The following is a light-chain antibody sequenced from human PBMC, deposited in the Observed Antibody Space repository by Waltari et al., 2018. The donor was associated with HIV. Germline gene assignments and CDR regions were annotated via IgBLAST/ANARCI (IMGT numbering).Light chain of an antibody. V-gene: IGLV2-14*01. Sequence: QSALTQPASMSGSPGQSITISCTGPSSDVNDYNYVSWYQHHPDKAPKVIIYEVTRPPSGVSARFSGAKSGNTASLTISRLQPEDEAVYFCNSFTNSGTLEFGGGTKLTVL. CDR2: EVT. J-gene: IGLJ3*02. CDR3: NSFTNSGTLE. CDR1: SSDVNDYNY.